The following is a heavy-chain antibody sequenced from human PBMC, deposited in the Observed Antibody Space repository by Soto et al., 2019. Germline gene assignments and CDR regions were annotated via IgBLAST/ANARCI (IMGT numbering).Heavy chain of an antibody. D-gene: IGHD4-17*01. CDR1: GFTFTSYT. J-gene: IGHJ4*02. Sequence: PGGSLRLSCAASGFTFTSYTLSWVRQAPGEGLEWVSSVSGSGSNTYYADSVKGRFTISRDNSNNTLCLQMNSLRGEDTAVYYCAKLNGDYAYFDYWGQGSLVTVSS. CDR3: AKLNGDYAYFDY. CDR2: VSGSGSNT. V-gene: IGHV3-23*01.